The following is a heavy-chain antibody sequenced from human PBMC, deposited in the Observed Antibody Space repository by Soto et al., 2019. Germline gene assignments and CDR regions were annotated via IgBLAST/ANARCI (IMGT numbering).Heavy chain of an antibody. D-gene: IGHD1-26*01. Sequence: VQLVQSEAEVKKPGASVKVSCKASGYTLSSYGIHWVRQAPGQRLEWMGWINGGNGDTMYAQKFQDRVTMTRGTSANTAYMEVSSLAAKDTAVYYCARGRSLFRAGDTSVNFCDYWGQGTLVTVSS. CDR2: INGGNGDT. CDR1: GYTLSSYG. CDR3: ARGRSLFRAGDTSVNFCDY. V-gene: IGHV1-3*01. J-gene: IGHJ4*02.